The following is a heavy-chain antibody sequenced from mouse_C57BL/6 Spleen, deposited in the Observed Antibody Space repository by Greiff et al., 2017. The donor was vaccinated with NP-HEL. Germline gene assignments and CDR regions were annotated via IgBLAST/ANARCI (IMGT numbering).Heavy chain of an antibody. CDR1: GYTFTSYW. V-gene: IGHV1-59*01. CDR3: ARRGTTVVYYYFDD. D-gene: IGHD1-1*01. Sequence: VQLQQSGAELVRPGTSVKLSCKASGYTFTSYWMHWVKQRPGQGLEWIGVIDPSDSYTNYNQKFKGKATLTVDTSSSTAYMQLSSLTSEDSAVYYCARRGTTVVYYYFDDWGKGTTLTVSS. J-gene: IGHJ2*01. CDR2: IDPSDSYT.